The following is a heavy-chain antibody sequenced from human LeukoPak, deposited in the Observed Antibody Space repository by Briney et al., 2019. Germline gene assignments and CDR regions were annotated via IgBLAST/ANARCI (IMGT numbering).Heavy chain of an antibody. J-gene: IGHJ1*01. Sequence: SETLSLTCTVSGGFISSSSYYWGWIRQPPGKGLEWIGDIYYSERTYYNPSLRSRVSISLDTSMNHFSLTLSSVTAADTAVYYCARRRYYDSTGYFDWGRGSLVIVSS. CDR1: GGFISSSSYY. CDR2: IYYSERT. D-gene: IGHD3-22*01. CDR3: ARRRYYDSTGYFD. V-gene: IGHV4-39*02.